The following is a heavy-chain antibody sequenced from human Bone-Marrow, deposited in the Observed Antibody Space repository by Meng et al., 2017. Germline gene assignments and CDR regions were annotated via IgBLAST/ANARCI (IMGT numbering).Heavy chain of an antibody. D-gene: IGHD6-19*01. Sequence: QVRLQQGGQGLLKASGIPSLTCAAYGGCFSCYDWSWNRQPPGKGLEWIGEINHSGSTNYNPSLKSRVTISVDTSKNQFSLKLSSVTAADTAVYYCARAPTSGQWLARKFDYWGQGTLVTVSS. CDR2: INHSGST. J-gene: IGHJ4*02. CDR3: ARAPTSGQWLARKFDY. V-gene: IGHV4-34*01. CDR1: GGCFSCYD.